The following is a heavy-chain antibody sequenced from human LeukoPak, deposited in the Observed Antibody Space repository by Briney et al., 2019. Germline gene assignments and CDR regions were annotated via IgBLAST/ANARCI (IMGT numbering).Heavy chain of an antibody. CDR1: GGSISSHY. CDR2: IYYSGST. Sequence: SETLSLTCTVSGGSISSHYWSWIRQPPGKGLEWIGYIYYSGSTNYNPSLKSRVTISVDTSKNQFSLKLSSVTAADTAVYYCARGLGGYPYYYYYYYMDVWGKGTTVTVSS. CDR3: ARGLGGYPYYYYYYYMDV. D-gene: IGHD5-18*01. V-gene: IGHV4-59*11. J-gene: IGHJ6*03.